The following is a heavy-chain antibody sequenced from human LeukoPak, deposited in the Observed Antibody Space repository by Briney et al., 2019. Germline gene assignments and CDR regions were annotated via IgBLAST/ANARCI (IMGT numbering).Heavy chain of an antibody. CDR1: GGSISSYY. V-gene: IGHV4-4*09. Sequence: PLETLSLTCTASGGSISSYYWSWIRQPPGKGLEWIGYIYTSGSTNYNPSLKSRVTISVDTSKNQFSLKLSSVTAADTAVYYCARQTLRYNWNLPFDPWGQGTLVTVSS. J-gene: IGHJ5*02. CDR3: ARQTLRYNWNLPFDP. D-gene: IGHD1-7*01. CDR2: IYTSGST.